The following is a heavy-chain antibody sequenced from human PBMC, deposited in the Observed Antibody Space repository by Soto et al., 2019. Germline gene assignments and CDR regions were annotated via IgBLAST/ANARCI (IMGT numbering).Heavy chain of an antibody. CDR1: GGIFSTYA. CDR2: IIPLFGTP. J-gene: IGHJ4*02. D-gene: IGHD3-10*01. CDR3: ARDRDDYGSGNYYNRMDF. Sequence: QVQLVQSGAEVKKPVSSVKVSCKASGGIFSTYAISWLRQAPGQGLEWLGGIIPLFGTPNYAQRFQGRVTITADESTSTAYMELSRLRSEDTAVYYCARDRDDYGSGNYYNRMDFWGQGTLVTVSS. V-gene: IGHV1-69*01.